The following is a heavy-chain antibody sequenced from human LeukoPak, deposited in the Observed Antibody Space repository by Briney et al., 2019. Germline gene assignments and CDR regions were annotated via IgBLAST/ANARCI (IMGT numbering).Heavy chain of an antibody. J-gene: IGHJ4*02. V-gene: IGHV4-34*01. CDR1: GGSFSGYY. CDR2: INHSGST. CDR3: ARLIAVAGTGFDY. D-gene: IGHD6-19*01. Sequence: SETLSLTCAVYGGSFSGYYWSWVRQPPGKGLEWIGEINHSGSTYYNPSLKSRVTISVDRSKNQFSLKLSSVTAADTAVYYCARLIAVAGTGFDYWGQGTLVTVSS.